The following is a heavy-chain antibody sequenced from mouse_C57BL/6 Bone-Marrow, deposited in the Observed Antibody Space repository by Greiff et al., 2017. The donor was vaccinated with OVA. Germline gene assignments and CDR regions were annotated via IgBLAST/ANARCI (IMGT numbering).Heavy chain of an antibody. CDR1: GFSFNTYA. J-gene: IGHJ1*03. D-gene: IGHD1-1*01. V-gene: IGHV10-1*01. CDR2: IRSKSNNYAT. CDR3: VRHVGSSPEDDV. Sequence: DVMLVESGGGLVQPKGSLKLSCAASGFSFNTYAMNWVRQAPGKGLEWVARIRSKSNNYATYYADSVKDRFTISRDDSESMLYLQMNNLKTEDTAMYYCVRHVGSSPEDDVWGTGTTVTVSS.